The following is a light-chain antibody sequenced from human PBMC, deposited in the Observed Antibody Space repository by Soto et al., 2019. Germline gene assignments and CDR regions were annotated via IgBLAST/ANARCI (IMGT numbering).Light chain of an antibody. CDR1: XSDVGGYNF. CDR2: EVS. J-gene: IGLJ2*01. Sequence: QSALTQPASVSGSRGQSITISCTGTXSDVGGYNFVSWYQQHPDKAPKLIIYEVSNRPSGVSNRFSASKSGNTASLTISGLQPEDEAEYYCSSYTTSVTLVFGGGTKVTVL. CDR3: SSYTTSVTLV. V-gene: IGLV2-14*01.